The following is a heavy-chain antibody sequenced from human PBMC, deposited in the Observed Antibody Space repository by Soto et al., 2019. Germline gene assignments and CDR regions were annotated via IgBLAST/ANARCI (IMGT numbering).Heavy chain of an antibody. CDR1: GYTFTSYG. CDR3: ARLEAAADESDYYYYYYMDV. J-gene: IGHJ6*03. CDR2: ISAYNGNT. V-gene: IGHV1-18*01. D-gene: IGHD2-15*01. Sequence: QVQLVQSGAEVKKPGASVKVSCKASGYTFTSYGISWVRQAPGQGLEWMGWISAYNGNTNYAQKLQGRVTMTTDTSTSTAYMELRSPRSDDTAVYYCARLEAAADESDYYYYYYMDVWGKGTTVTVSS.